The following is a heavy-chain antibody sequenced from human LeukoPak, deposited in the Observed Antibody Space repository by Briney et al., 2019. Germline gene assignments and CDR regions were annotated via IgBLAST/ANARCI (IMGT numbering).Heavy chain of an antibody. CDR2: FDPEEIET. CDR1: GDTVSELS. V-gene: IGHV1-24*01. CDR3: STTEARAGSGRGEGTFEI. Sequence: ASVKVSCKVHGDTVSELSIHWLRQVPGKGLEWMGGFDPEEIETVYAQKFKGRVSITEDTSKDTVHMDMSSLRSDDTAFYYCSTTEARAGSGRGEGTFEIWGQGTMVIVSS. D-gene: IGHD3-16*01. J-gene: IGHJ3*02.